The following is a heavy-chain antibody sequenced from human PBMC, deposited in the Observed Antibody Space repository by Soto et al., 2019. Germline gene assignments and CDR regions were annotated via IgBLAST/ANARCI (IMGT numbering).Heavy chain of an antibody. CDR3: AGAYSDGNGWTDFYK. J-gene: IGHJ4*02. V-gene: IGHV1-18*01. CDR2: ISAYNGNT. D-gene: IGHD2-21*01. Sequence: ASVKVSCKASGDTFTSYGISWARQAPGQGLEWMGWISAYNGNTNYAQKLQGRVTMTTDTYTSTAYMELRSLRSDDTAASYCAGAYSDGNGWTDFYKGGQETQFTVS. CDR1: GDTFTSYG.